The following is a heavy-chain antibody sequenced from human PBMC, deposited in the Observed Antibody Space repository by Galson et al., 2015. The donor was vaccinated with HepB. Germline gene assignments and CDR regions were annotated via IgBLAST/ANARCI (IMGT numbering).Heavy chain of an antibody. CDR3: TRQPKCSGYEEE. CDR1: GFTFSGSA. V-gene: IGHV3-73*01. CDR2: IRSKANSYAT. Sequence: SLRLSCAASGFTFSGSAMHWVRQASGQGLEWVGRIRSKANSYATAYAASVKGRFTNSRDDSKNTAYLQMNSLKTEDTAVYYCTRQPKCSGYEEEWGQGTLVTVSS. D-gene: IGHD5-12*01. J-gene: IGHJ4*02.